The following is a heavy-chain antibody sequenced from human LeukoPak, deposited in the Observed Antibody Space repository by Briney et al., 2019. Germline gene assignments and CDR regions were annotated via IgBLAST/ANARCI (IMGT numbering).Heavy chain of an antibody. D-gene: IGHD3-22*01. CDR1: GFTFCRYS. V-gene: IGHV3-21*01. CDR2: ISSTSTFI. J-gene: IGHJ6*03. Sequence: PRGSLRLSRAASGFTFCRYSMNCVRQAPGKGLGWVASISSTSTFIYPADSVKGRFTISRDTAKNSLFLQMNRLRAEDTAIYYCARDYFDSSDYPQTYYYYYMDVWGKETTVTVSS. CDR3: ARDYFDSSDYPQTYYYYYMDV.